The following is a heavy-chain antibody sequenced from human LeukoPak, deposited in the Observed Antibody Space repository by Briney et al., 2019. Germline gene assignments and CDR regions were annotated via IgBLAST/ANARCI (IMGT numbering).Heavy chain of an antibody. CDR3: TTGGPYCGGDCYPLMAFDI. Sequence: GGSLRLSCAASGFTFSSYAMHWVRQAPGKGLEWVGRIKTKTDGGTIDYAAPVKGRFTISRDDSKNTLYLQMNSLKTEDTAVYYCTTGGPYCGGDCYPLMAFDIWGQGTMVTVSS. CDR1: GFTFSSYA. D-gene: IGHD2-21*02. CDR2: IKTKTDGGTI. V-gene: IGHV3-15*01. J-gene: IGHJ3*02.